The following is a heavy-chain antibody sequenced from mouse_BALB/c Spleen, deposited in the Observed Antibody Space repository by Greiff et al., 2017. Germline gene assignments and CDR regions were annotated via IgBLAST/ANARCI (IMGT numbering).Heavy chain of an antibody. V-gene: IGHV5-9-4*01. CDR3: ARGYDPWFAY. Sequence: EVQRVESGGGLVKPGGSLKLSCAASGFTFSSYAMSWVRQSPEKRLEWVAEISSGGSYTYYPDTVTGRFTISRDNAKNTLYLEMSSLRSEDTAMYYCARGYDPWFAYWGQGTLVTVSA. J-gene: IGHJ3*01. D-gene: IGHD2-3*01. CDR2: ISSGGSYT. CDR1: GFTFSSYA.